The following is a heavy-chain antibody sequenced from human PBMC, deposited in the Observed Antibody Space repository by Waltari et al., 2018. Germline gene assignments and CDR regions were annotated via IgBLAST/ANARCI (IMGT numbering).Heavy chain of an antibody. V-gene: IGHV3-66*03. CDR2: VYVTGNT. J-gene: IGHJ4*02. CDR3: VLGFMVYANCFDY. Sequence: EVQLVESGGDLIQPGGSLRLSCAASGFTVNSNYINWVRQSPGKGLEWVSVVYVTGNTDYADAVKGRFTISRDNSKNTLYLQMNSLRAEDTAVYYCVLGFMVYANCFDYWGQGTLVTVSS. CDR1: GFTVNSNY. D-gene: IGHD2-8*01.